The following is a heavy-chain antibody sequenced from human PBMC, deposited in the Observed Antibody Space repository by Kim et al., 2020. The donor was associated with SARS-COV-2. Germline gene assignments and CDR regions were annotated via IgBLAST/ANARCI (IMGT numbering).Heavy chain of an antibody. D-gene: IGHD2-15*01. Sequence: SETLSLTCTVSGGSISNYNYYWGWIRQPPGKGLEWIGGITYSGSTSFNPSLKSRLTVSVDTSKSQFSLRLSPVTAADTAMYYCARYPYAADIWGQGTMVTVSS. CDR2: ITYSGST. CDR3: ARYPYAADI. CDR1: GGSISNYNYY. J-gene: IGHJ3*02. V-gene: IGHV4-39*01.